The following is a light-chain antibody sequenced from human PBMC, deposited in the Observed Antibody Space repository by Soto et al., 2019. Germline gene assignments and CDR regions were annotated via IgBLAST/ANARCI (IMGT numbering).Light chain of an antibody. Sequence: DIQMTQSPSSLYASVGDRVTITCRASQSISNYLAWYQQKPGGVPKLLIHAASTLRSGVPSRCSGSGSGTDFALTISSLQPDDLAPYYRQKYNYAPLTFGGGTRVEIK. V-gene: IGKV1-27*01. J-gene: IGKJ4*01. CDR2: AAS. CDR3: QKYNYAPLT. CDR1: QSISNY.